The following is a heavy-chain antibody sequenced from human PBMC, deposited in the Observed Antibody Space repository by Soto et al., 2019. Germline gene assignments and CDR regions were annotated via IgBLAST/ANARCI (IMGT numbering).Heavy chain of an antibody. CDR3: VRGTHVGSGMDY. D-gene: IGHD3-3*01. CDR1: GFTFSSYP. Sequence: GWSLRLSCATSGFTFSSYPIHWVRQAPGKGPVWVSRITEDGSGTTYADSVKGRFTVTRDNAKNTMYLQMSGLVAEDTAVYKCVRGTHVGSGMDYWGQGTLATVFS. V-gene: IGHV3-74*01. J-gene: IGHJ4*02. CDR2: ITEDGSGT.